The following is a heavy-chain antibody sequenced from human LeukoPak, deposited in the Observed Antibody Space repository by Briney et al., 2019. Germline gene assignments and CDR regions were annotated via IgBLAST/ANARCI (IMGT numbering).Heavy chain of an antibody. D-gene: IGHD1-26*01. CDR1: GFTFSSYA. CDR3: AYSGSSHFDY. Sequence: GGSLRLSCSASGFTFSSYAMHWVRQAPGKGLVWVSRISTDGSSTSYADSVKGRFTISRDNAKNTLYLQMNSLRAEDTAVYYCAYSGSSHFDYWGQGTLATVSS. J-gene: IGHJ4*02. CDR2: ISTDGSST. V-gene: IGHV3-74*01.